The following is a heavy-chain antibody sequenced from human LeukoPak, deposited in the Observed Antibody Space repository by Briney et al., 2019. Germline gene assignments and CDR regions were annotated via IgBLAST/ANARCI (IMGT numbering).Heavy chain of an antibody. V-gene: IGHV3-7*01. CDR3: ARAPTTTDRY. CDR2: IKQDGSEK. Sequence: GGSLRLSCAASGFTVSSNYMSWVRQAPGKGLEWVANIKQDGSEKHYVDSVKGRFTISRDNAKNSLSLQMNSLRAEDTAVYYCARAPTTTDRYWGQGTLVTVSS. D-gene: IGHD4-11*01. J-gene: IGHJ4*02. CDR1: GFTVSSNY.